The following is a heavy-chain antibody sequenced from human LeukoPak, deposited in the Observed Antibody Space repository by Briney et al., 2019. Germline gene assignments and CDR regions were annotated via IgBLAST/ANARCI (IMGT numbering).Heavy chain of an antibody. CDR2: IYTSGST. CDR1: GGSISSGSYY. Sequence: SQTLSLTCTVSGGSISSGSYYWSWIRQPAGKGLEWIARIYTSGSTNYNPSLKSRVAISVDTSKNQFSLKLSSVTAADTAVYYCARDGFGEFLESGGMDVWGQGTTVTVSS. CDR3: ARDGFGEFLESGGMDV. D-gene: IGHD3-10*01. V-gene: IGHV4-61*02. J-gene: IGHJ6*02.